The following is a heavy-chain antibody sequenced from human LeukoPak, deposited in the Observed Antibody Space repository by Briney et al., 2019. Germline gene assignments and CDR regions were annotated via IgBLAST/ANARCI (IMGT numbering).Heavy chain of an antibody. CDR1: GFTFSSYA. V-gene: IGHV3-23*01. Sequence: PGASLRLSCAASGFTFSSYAMSWVGQGPGKGLEWVQAISGSGGSTYYADSVKGRFTISRDNSKNTLYLQMNSLRAEDTAVYYCAKKISRITMVRGVISLDYWGQGTLVTVSS. CDR2: ISGSGGST. D-gene: IGHD3-10*01. CDR3: AKKISRITMVRGVISLDY. J-gene: IGHJ4*02.